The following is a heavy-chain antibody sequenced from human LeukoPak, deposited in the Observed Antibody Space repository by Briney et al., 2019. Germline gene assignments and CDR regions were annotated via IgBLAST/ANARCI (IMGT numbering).Heavy chain of an antibody. CDR2: INPNSGGT. CDR1: GYTFTGYY. V-gene: IGHV1-2*02. CDR3: ARGDYETYYYYYMDV. Sequence: GASVKVSCKASGYTFTGYYMHWVRQAPGQGLEWMGWINPNSGGTNYAQKFQGRVTMTRDTSISTAYMELSRLRSDDTAVYYCARGDYETYYYYYMDVWGKGTTVTVSS. D-gene: IGHD4-17*01. J-gene: IGHJ6*03.